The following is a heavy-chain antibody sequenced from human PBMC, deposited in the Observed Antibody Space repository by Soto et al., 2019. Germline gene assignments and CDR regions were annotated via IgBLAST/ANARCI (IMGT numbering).Heavy chain of an antibody. CDR2: MNPSLGST. Sequence: ASVKVSCKASGYTFTSYYMHWLRQAPGQGLEWIGIMNPSLGSTIYTQKLQCRFTMTMVTSTFTVYREHISLRSEDAAVYSCATLGDYGYDWFDPWGQGPLGTVSS. CDR3: ATLGDYGYDWFDP. CDR1: GYTFTSYY. J-gene: IGHJ5*02. V-gene: IGHV1-46*03. D-gene: IGHD5-18*01.